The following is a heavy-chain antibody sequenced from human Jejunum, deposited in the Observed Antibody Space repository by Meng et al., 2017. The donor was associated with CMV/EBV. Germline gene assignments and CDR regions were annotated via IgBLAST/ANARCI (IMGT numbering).Heavy chain of an antibody. CDR3: TRNLGAAFWSGYAFDF. J-gene: IGHJ4*02. Sequence: FTFSNAWMSWVRQAPGKGLEWVANIKQDGSEKYYVDSVKGRFTISRDNAKNSLYLQVNSLRAEDTAVYYCTRNLGAAFWSGYAFDFWGQGTLVTVSS. D-gene: IGHD3-3*01. CDR2: IKQDGSEK. CDR1: FTFSNAW. V-gene: IGHV3-7*01.